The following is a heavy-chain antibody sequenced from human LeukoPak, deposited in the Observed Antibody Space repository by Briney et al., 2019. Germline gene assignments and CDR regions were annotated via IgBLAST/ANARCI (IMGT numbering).Heavy chain of an antibody. CDR1: GGSFSGYY. J-gene: IGHJ6*03. V-gene: IGHV4-34*01. CDR2: INHSGST. CDR3: ARGPRYCTGGVCYYYYYMDV. Sequence: SETLSLTCAVYGGSFSGYYWSWIRQPPGKGLEWIGEINHSGSTTYNPSLKSRVTISVDTSKNQFFLKLSSVTAADTAVYYCARGPRYCTGGVCYYYYYMDVWGKGTTVTVSS. D-gene: IGHD2-8*02.